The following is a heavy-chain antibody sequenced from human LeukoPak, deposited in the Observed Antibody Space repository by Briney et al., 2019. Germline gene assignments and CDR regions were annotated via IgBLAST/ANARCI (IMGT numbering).Heavy chain of an antibody. D-gene: IGHD3-3*01. CDR2: IYHGGST. J-gene: IGHJ5*02. CDR3: ARTLWSGVSNWFDP. Sequence: PSETLSLTCAVSGGSISSSNWWGWVRQPPGKGLEWIGEIYHGGSTYYNPSLKSRVTISVDRSKNQFSLKLSSVTAADTGVYYCARTLWSGVSNWFDPWGQGTLVTISS. V-gene: IGHV4-4*02. CDR1: GGSISSSNW.